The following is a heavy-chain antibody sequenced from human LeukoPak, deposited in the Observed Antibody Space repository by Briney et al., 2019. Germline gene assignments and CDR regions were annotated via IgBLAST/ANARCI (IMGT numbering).Heavy chain of an antibody. CDR3: ARDTGTVTTYFFDY. CDR1: GGSISSYY. Sequence: SETLSLTCTVSGGSISSYYWSWIRQPAGKGLEWIGPIYTSGSTNYNPSLKSRVTMSVDTSKNQFSLKLSPVTAADTAVYYCARDTGTVTTYFFDYWGQGTRVPVS. CDR2: IYTSGST. D-gene: IGHD4-17*01. V-gene: IGHV4-4*07. J-gene: IGHJ4*02.